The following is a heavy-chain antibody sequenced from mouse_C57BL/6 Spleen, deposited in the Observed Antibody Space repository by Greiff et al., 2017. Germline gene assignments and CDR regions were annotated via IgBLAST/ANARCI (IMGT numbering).Heavy chain of an antibody. CDR1: GFSLTSYA. J-gene: IGHJ3*01. Sequence: VMLVESGPGLVAPSQSLSITCTVSGFSLTSYAISWVRQPPGKGLEWLGVIWTGGGTNYNSALKSRLSISKDNSKSQVFLKMNSLQTDDTARYYCATRDSSGYWFAYWGQGTLVTVSA. V-gene: IGHV2-9-1*01. CDR2: IWTGGGT. CDR3: ATRDSSGYWFAY. D-gene: IGHD3-2*02.